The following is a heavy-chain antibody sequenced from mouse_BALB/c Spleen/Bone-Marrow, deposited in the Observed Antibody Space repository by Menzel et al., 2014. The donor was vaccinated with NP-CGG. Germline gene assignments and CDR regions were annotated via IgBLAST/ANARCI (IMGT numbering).Heavy chain of an antibody. D-gene: IGHD2-2*01. CDR3: AICYGYDEFAY. Sequence: QVQLKESGPELVKPGASVKMSCKASGYTFTSYYIHWVKQRPGQGLERIGWIYPGDGSTKYNEKFKGKTTLTADKSSSTAYMLLSSLTSEDSAIYFCAICYGYDEFAYWGQGTLVTVSA. V-gene: IGHV1S56*01. J-gene: IGHJ3*01. CDR2: IYPGDGST. CDR1: GYTFTSYY.